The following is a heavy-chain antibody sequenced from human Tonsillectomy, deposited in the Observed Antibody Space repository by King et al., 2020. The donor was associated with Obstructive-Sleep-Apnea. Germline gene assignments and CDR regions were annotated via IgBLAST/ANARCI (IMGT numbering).Heavy chain of an antibody. V-gene: IGHV4-39*07. J-gene: IGHJ4*02. Sequence: LQLQESGPGLMKPSETLSLTCTVSGGSISSSSYSWGWIRQPPGKGLEWIGNIYYSGSTYYNPSLKSRVTISVDTSKNQFSLKLSSVTAADTAVYYCARGIDGYNAAYFDCWGQGTLVTVSS. CDR1: GGSISSSSYS. CDR2: IYYSGST. D-gene: IGHD5-24*01. CDR3: ARGIDGYNAAYFDC.